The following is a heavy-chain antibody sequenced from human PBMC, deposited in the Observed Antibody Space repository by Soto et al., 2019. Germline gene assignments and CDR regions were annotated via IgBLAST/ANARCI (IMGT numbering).Heavy chain of an antibody. Sequence: SETLSLTCTVSGGSISSYYWSWIRQPPGKGLEWIGYIYYSGSTNYSPSLKSRVTISVDTSKNQFSLKLSSVTAADTAVYYCARNNYDILTGFYYYGMDVWGQGTTVTVSS. D-gene: IGHD3-9*01. CDR3: ARNNYDILTGFYYYGMDV. CDR2: IYYSGST. V-gene: IGHV4-59*01. J-gene: IGHJ6*02. CDR1: GGSISSYY.